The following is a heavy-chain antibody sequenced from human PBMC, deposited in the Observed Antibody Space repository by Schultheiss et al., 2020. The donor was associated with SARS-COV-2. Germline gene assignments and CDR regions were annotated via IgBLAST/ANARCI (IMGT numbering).Heavy chain of an antibody. V-gene: IGHV3-11*04. Sequence: GGSLRLSCAASGFTFSDYYMSWIRQAPGKGLEWVSYISSSGSTIYYADSVKGRFTISRDNAKNSLYLQMNSLRAEDTAVYYCARLRRDVTSDAFDIWGQGTMVTVSS. CDR1: GFTFSDYY. CDR2: ISSSGSTI. D-gene: IGHD2/OR15-2a*01. J-gene: IGHJ3*02. CDR3: ARLRRDVTSDAFDI.